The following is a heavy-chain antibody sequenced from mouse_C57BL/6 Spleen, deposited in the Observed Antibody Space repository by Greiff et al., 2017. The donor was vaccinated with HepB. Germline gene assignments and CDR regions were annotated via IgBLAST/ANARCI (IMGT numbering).Heavy chain of an antibody. CDR1: GYTFTSYW. J-gene: IGHJ3*01. D-gene: IGHD2-3*01. V-gene: IGHV1-69*01. Sequence: QVQLQQPGAELVMPGASVKLSCKASGYTFTSYWMHWVKQRPGQGLEWIGEIDPSDSYTNYNQKLKGKSTLTVDKSSSTAYMQLSSLTSEDSAVYYCARGWLPFAYWGQGTLVTVSA. CDR2: IDPSDSYT. CDR3: ARGWLPFAY.